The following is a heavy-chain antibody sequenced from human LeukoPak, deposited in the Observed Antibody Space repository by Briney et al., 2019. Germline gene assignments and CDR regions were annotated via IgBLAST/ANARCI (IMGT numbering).Heavy chain of an antibody. Sequence: GGSLRLSCAASGFTFSSYAMSWVRQAPGKGLEWVSAISGSGGSTYYADSVKGRFTISRDNSKNTLYLQMNSLKAEDTAVYYCAKDRSSNWYFDLWGRGTLVTVSS. CDR2: ISGSGGST. V-gene: IGHV3-23*01. D-gene: IGHD6-19*01. CDR1: GFTFSSYA. J-gene: IGHJ2*01. CDR3: AKDRSSNWYFDL.